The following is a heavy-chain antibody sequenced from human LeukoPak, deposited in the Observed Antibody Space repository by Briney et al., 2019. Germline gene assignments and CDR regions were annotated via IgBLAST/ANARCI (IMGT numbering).Heavy chain of an antibody. CDR3: ARHRQGDYYFDY. CDR1: GGSISSSSYY. V-gene: IGHV4-39*01. J-gene: IGHJ4*02. D-gene: IGHD2-21*02. CDR2: IYYSGNT. Sequence: SETLSLTCTVSGGSISSSSYYWGWIRQPPGKGLEWIGSIYYSGNTYYNPSLKSRVTISVDTSKNQFSLKLSSVTAADTAVYYCARHRQGDYYFDYWGQGTLVTVSS.